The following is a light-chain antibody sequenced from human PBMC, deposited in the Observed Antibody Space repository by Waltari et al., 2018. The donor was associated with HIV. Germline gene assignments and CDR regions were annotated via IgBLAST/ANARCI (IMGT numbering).Light chain of an antibody. Sequence: QSALTQPASVSGSPGPSITISCTGTSRDVGRYNSVSWYQHHHGKAPTPIIYVVSNRPSGVSTRYSGSKSGNAASLTISGLQAEDEADYYCSSYTSTYVFGTGTKFTVL. CDR3: SSYTSTYV. J-gene: IGLJ1*01. V-gene: IGLV2-14*03. CDR1: SRDVGRYNS. CDR2: VVS.